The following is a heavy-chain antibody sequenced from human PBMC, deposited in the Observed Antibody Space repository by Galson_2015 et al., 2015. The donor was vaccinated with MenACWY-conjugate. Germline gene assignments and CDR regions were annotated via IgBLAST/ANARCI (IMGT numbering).Heavy chain of an antibody. Sequence: SLRLSCAASGFSFSAYWMSWVRQAPGPGLEWVANIQTDGGEEYYVDSVKGRFTISRDNAKNSLYLQMSSLRFEDTAVYYCPRLNNLSVRLDGGHGTRVTVAS. CDR1: GFSFSAYW. V-gene: IGHV3-7*01. J-gene: IGHJ4*01. CDR2: IQTDGGEE. D-gene: IGHD1-1*01. CDR3: PRLNNLSVRLD.